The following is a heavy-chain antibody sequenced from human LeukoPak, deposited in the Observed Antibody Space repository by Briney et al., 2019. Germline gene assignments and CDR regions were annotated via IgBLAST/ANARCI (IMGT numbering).Heavy chain of an antibody. CDR1: GFTFSSYS. Sequence: PGGSLRLSCAASGFTFSSYSMNWVRQAPGKGLEWVSYISSTSTAIYYAASVKGRFTIYRDNAKNSLYLQMNSLRDEDTAVYYCARDEALDYWGQGTLVTVSS. CDR3: ARDEALDY. V-gene: IGHV3-48*02. CDR2: ISSTSTAI. J-gene: IGHJ4*02.